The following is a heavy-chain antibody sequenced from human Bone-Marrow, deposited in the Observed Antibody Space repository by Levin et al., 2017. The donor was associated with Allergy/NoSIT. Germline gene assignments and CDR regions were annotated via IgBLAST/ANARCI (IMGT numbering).Heavy chain of an antibody. CDR2: ISYDGSNK. V-gene: IGHV3-30-3*01. CDR1: GFTFSSYA. J-gene: IGHJ6*03. D-gene: IGHD2-2*01. Sequence: GESLKISCAASGFTFSSYAMHWVRQAPGKGLEWVAVISYDGSNKYYADSVKGRFTISRDNSKNTLYLQMNSLRAEDTAVYYCARAPLLRHYMDVWGKGTTVTVSS. CDR3: ARAPLLRHYMDV.